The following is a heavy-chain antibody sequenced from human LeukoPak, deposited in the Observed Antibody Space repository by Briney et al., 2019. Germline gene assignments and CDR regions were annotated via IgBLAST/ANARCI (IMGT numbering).Heavy chain of an antibody. Sequence: SETLSLTCTVSGGSISSGGYYRSWIRQHPGKGLEWIGYIYYSGSTYYNPSLKSRVTISVDTSKNQFSLKLSSVTAADTAVYYCARSFYYCSSTSCLDYWGQGTLVTVSS. D-gene: IGHD2-2*01. J-gene: IGHJ4*02. CDR1: GGSISSGGYY. CDR2: IYYSGST. V-gene: IGHV4-31*03. CDR3: ARSFYYCSSTSCLDY.